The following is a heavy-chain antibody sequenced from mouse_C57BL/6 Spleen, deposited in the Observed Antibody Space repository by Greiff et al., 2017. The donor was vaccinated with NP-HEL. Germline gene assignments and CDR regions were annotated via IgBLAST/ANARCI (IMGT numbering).Heavy chain of an antibody. Sequence: EVQLQQSGAELVRPGASVMLSCTASGFNIKDYYMHWVKQRPEQGLEWIGRIDPEDGDTEYAPKFQGKATMTADTSSNTAYLQLSSLTSEDTAVYYCTTGGYDGYFDVWGTGTTVTVSS. CDR3: TTGGYDGYFDV. J-gene: IGHJ1*03. D-gene: IGHD2-2*01. CDR1: GFNIKDYY. V-gene: IGHV14-1*01. CDR2: IDPEDGDT.